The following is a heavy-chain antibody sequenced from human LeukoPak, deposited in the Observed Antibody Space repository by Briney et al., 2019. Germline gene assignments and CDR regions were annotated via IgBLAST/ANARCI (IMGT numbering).Heavy chain of an antibody. Sequence: GGSLRLSCAASGFTFSSYAMHWVRQAPGKGLEWVAVISYDGSNKYYADPVKGRFTISRDNSKNTLYLQMNSLRAEDTAVYYCARDPWLRWPENYFDYWGQGTLVTVSS. CDR1: GFTFSSYA. CDR2: ISYDGSNK. D-gene: IGHD4-23*01. CDR3: ARDPWLRWPENYFDY. V-gene: IGHV3-30*04. J-gene: IGHJ4*02.